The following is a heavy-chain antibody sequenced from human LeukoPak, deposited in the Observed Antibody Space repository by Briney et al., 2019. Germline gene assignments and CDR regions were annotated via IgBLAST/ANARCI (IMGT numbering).Heavy chain of an antibody. V-gene: IGHV1-46*01. CDR1: GYTFTSYY. J-gene: IGHJ3*02. Sequence: ASVKVSCKASGYTFTSYYMHWVRQAPGQGLEWMGIINPSGGSTSYAQKFQGRVTMTRDTSTSTVYMELSSLRSEDTAVYYCARDRNRGSYLSDAFDIWGQGTMVTVSS. CDR2: INPSGGST. CDR3: ARDRNRGSYLSDAFDI. D-gene: IGHD1-26*01.